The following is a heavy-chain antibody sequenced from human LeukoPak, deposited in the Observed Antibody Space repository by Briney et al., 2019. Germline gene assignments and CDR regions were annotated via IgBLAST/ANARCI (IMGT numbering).Heavy chain of an antibody. Sequence: PGGSLRLSCAASGFTFSSYAMSWVRQAPGKGLEWVSAISGSGGSTYYTDSVKGRFTISRDNSKNTLYVQLNSLRAEDTAVYYCAKKYSSGSDYFFDYWGQGTLVTVSS. D-gene: IGHD6-19*01. J-gene: IGHJ4*02. CDR3: AKKYSSGSDYFFDY. V-gene: IGHV3-23*01. CDR2: ISGSGGST. CDR1: GFTFSSYA.